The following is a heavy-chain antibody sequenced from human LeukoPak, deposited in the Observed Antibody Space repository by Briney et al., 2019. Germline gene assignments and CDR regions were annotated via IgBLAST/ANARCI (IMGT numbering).Heavy chain of an antibody. CDR2: VNPNTGIT. CDR3: ARGGELLSYGMDV. D-gene: IGHD1-7*01. CDR1: GYTFASYE. Sequence: GASVKVSCKASGYTFASYEINWVRQATGQGPEWMGWVNPNTGITVYAQKFQGRLALTRNPSISTAYMELSSLRSDDTAVYYCARGGELLSYGMDVWGQGTTVTVS. J-gene: IGHJ6*02. V-gene: IGHV1-8*01.